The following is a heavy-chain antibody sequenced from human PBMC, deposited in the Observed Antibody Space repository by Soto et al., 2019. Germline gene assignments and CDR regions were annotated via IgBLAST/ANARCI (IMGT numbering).Heavy chain of an antibody. Sequence: SETLCLTCAVSGGSISSGGYSWSWIRQPPGKGLEWIGYIYHSGSTYYNPSLKSRVTISVDRSKNQFSLKLSSVTAADTAVYYCARVPDRWGQGTLVTVSS. J-gene: IGHJ5*02. D-gene: IGHD2-2*01. CDR2: IYHSGST. V-gene: IGHV4-30-2*01. CDR3: ARVPDR. CDR1: GGSISSGGYS.